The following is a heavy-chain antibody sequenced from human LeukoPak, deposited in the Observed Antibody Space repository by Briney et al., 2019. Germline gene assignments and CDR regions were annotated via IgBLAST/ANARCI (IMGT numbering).Heavy chain of an antibody. CDR1: GFTFSSYA. CDR3: AVSFYYYYMDV. D-gene: IGHD1-7*01. J-gene: IGHJ6*03. Sequence: PGGSLRLSCAASGFTFSSYAMSWVRQAPGKGLEWVSAVSGSAGSTYYADSVKGRFTISRDNSRNTLYLQMNSLRAEDTAVYYCAVSFYYYYMDVWGKGTTVTVSS. CDR2: VSGSAGST. V-gene: IGHV3-23*01.